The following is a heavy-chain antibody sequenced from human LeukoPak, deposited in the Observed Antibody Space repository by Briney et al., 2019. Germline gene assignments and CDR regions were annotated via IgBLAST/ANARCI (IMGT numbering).Heavy chain of an antibody. CDR1: GGSISSSSYY. V-gene: IGHV4-39*01. J-gene: IGHJ4*02. Sequence: PSETLSLTCTVSGGSISSSSYYWGWIRQPPGKGLEWIGSIYYSGSTYYNPSLKSRVTISVDTSKNQFSLKLSSVTAADTAVYYCARLLAARLGGESNYWGQGTLVTVSS. CDR2: IYYSGST. D-gene: IGHD6-6*01. CDR3: ARLLAARLGGESNY.